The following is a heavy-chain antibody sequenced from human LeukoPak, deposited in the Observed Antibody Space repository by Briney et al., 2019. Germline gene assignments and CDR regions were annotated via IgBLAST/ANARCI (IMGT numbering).Heavy chain of an antibody. V-gene: IGHV3-66*01. J-gene: IGHJ6*03. D-gene: IGHD3-10*01. CDR3: ARSQDGSGSYFYYFYIDV. CDR2: FYRGGST. Sequence: PGGSLRLSCAASGFTVSSNYMSWVRQAPGKGLEWVSIFYRGGSTYYADSVKGRFTVSRDNSKNTLYLQMNSLRAEDTAVYYCARSQDGSGSYFYYFYIDVWGKGTTV. CDR1: GFTVSSNY.